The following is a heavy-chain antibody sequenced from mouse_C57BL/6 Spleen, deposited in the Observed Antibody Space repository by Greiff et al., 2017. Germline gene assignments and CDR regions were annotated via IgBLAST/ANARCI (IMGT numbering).Heavy chain of an antibody. CDR3: ARPFDYGSSYFDY. Sequence: EVQLVESGGGLVKPGGSLKLSCAASGFTFSDYGMHWVRQAPEKGLEWVAYISSGSSTIYYADTVKGRITISRDNAKHTLFLQMTSLKSADTAMYYCARPFDYGSSYFDYWGQGTTLTVSS. V-gene: IGHV5-17*01. J-gene: IGHJ2*01. CDR2: ISSGSSTI. CDR1: GFTFSDYG. D-gene: IGHD1-1*01.